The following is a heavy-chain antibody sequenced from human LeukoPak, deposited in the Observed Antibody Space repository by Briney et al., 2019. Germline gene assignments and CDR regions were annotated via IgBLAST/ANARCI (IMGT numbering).Heavy chain of an antibody. J-gene: IGHJ4*02. CDR2: ISWNSGSI. CDR3: AKDISFDSSGNDY. Sequence: PGRSLRLSCAASGFTFGDYAMHWVRQSPGKGLEWVSGISWNSGSIGYADSVKGRFTISRDNAKNSLYPQMNSLRAEDTALYYCAKDISFDSSGNDYWGQGTLVTVSS. V-gene: IGHV3-9*01. D-gene: IGHD3-22*01. CDR1: GFTFGDYA.